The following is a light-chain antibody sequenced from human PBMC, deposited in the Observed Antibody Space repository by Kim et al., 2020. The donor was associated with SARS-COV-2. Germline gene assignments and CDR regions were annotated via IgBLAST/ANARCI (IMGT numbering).Light chain of an antibody. CDR1: QSVSSN. V-gene: IGKV3-15*01. CDR3: QQYNNWFFT. J-gene: IGKJ4*01. Sequence: VSPGERATLSCRASQSVSSNLAWYQQKPGQAPRLLIYGASTRATGIPARFSGSGSGTEFTLTISSLQSEDFAVYYCQQYNNWFFTFGGGTKVDIK. CDR2: GAS.